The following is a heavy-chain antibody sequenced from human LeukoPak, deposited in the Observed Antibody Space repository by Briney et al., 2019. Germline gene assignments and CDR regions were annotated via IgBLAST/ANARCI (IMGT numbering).Heavy chain of an antibody. Sequence: PGGSLRLSCAASGFTFSSYSMNWVRQAPGKGLEYVSAISSNGGSTYYANSVKGRFTISRDNSKNTLYLQMGSLRAEDMAVYYRARDRYCSSTSCRAFFDYWGQGTLVTVSS. J-gene: IGHJ4*02. V-gene: IGHV3-64*01. CDR3: ARDRYCSSTSCRAFFDY. CDR2: ISSNGGST. CDR1: GFTFSSYS. D-gene: IGHD2-2*01.